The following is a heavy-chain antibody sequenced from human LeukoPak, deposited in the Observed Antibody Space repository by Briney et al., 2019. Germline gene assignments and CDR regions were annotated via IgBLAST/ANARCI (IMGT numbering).Heavy chain of an antibody. J-gene: IGHJ3*02. V-gene: IGHV3-48*03. CDR3: AREYSGSYCAFDI. CDR1: GFTFSSYE. D-gene: IGHD1-26*01. CDR2: ISSSGSTI. Sequence: GGSLRLSCAASGFTFSSYEMNWVRQAPVKGQEWVSYISSSGSTIYYADSVKGRFTISRDNAKNSLYLQMNTLRAEDTAVYYCAREYSGSYCAFDIWGQGTMVTVSS.